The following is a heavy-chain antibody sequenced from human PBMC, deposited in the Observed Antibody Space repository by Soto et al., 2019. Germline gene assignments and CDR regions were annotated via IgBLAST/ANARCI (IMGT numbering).Heavy chain of an antibody. CDR1: GYIFTSYG. Sequence: QVQLVQSGAEVKKPGASVKVSCKASGYIFTSYGISWVRQAPGQGLEWMGWISGYNGNTNYVQKFQGRVTMTPDTSTSTAYMEVRSLKSDDTAVYYCARVGAELVLRRYSDYWGQGTLVSVSS. D-gene: IGHD1-7*01. CDR3: ARVGAELVLRRYSDY. V-gene: IGHV1-18*04. J-gene: IGHJ4*02. CDR2: ISGYNGNT.